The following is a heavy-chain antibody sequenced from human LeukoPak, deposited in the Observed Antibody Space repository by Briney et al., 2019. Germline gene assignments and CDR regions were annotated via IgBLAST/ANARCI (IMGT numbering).Heavy chain of an antibody. CDR2: INHSGST. V-gene: IGHV4-31*03. CDR1: GGSISSGGYY. J-gene: IGHJ4*02. D-gene: IGHD3-10*01. Sequence: SQTLSLTCTVSGGSISSGGYYWSWIRQHPGKGLEWIGEINHSGSTNYNPSLKSRVTISVDTSKNQFSLKLSSVTAADTAVYYCARHELWFGEYYFDYWGQGTLVTVSS. CDR3: ARHELWFGEYYFDY.